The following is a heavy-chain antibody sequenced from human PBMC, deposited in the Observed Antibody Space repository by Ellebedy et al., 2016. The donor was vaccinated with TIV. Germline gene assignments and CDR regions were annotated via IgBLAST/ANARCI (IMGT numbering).Heavy chain of an antibody. CDR3: ARARYGSVSSYNVFAY. J-gene: IGHJ4*02. Sequence: GESLKISCAASGFTFSSYAMHWVRQAPGKGLEWVALISYDGANKYYPDSVTGRFTISRDNSRNTLYLQMNSLKPEDTAVYYCARARYGSVSSYNVFAYWGLGSLVTVSS. CDR1: GFTFSSYA. CDR2: ISYDGANK. D-gene: IGHD3-10*01. V-gene: IGHV3-30*01.